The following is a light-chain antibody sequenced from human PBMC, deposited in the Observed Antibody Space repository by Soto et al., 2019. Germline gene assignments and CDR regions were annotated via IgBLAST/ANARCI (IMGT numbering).Light chain of an antibody. J-gene: IGLJ1*01. CDR2: EVS. Sequence: QSARTQPASVSGSPGQSITISCTGTSSDVGGYNYVSWYQQHPGNAPKLMIYEVSNRPSGVSNRFSGSKSANTASLTISGLQAEDEADYFCSSYTSSNTRYVFGTGTKVTVL. V-gene: IGLV2-14*01. CDR1: SSDVGGYNY. CDR3: SSYTSSNTRYV.